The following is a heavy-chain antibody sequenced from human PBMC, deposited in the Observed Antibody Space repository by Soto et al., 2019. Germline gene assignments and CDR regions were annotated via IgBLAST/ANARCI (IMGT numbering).Heavy chain of an antibody. J-gene: IGHJ6*03. D-gene: IGHD3-10*01. Sequence: QVQLVQSGAEVKKPGSSVKVSCKASGGTFSSYTISWVRQAPGQGLEWMGRIIPILGIANYAQKFQGRVTITADKSTSTAYMELSSLRSEDTGVYYCATREAFSGTDEIYYYYYYMDVWGKGTTVTVSS. V-gene: IGHV1-69*02. CDR1: GGTFSSYT. CDR3: ATREAFSGTDEIYYYYYYMDV. CDR2: IIPILGIA.